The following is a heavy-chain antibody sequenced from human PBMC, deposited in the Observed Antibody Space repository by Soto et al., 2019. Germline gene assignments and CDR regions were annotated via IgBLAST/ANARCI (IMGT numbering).Heavy chain of an antibody. CDR2: ISGSGGST. CDR1: GFTFSSYA. Sequence: PGGSLRLPCAASGFTFSSYAMSWVRQAPGKGLEWVSAISGSGGSTYYADSVKGRFTISRDNSKNTLYLQMNSLRAEDTAVYYCAKDKGLYGDFDYWGQGTLVTVSS. CDR3: AKDKGLYGDFDY. D-gene: IGHD4-17*01. V-gene: IGHV3-23*01. J-gene: IGHJ4*02.